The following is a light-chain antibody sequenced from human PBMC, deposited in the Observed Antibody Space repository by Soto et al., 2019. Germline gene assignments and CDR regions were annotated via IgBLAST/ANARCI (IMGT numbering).Light chain of an antibody. J-gene: IGLJ1*01. Sequence: QSVLAQPASVSGSHGQSITISCTGTSSDVGRYNYVSWFQQHPGKVPKLIIYDVSNWPSGVSDRFSGSKSGNTASLTISGLHPEDEADYYCSSFTSSSTFVFGTGTKVTVL. CDR1: SSDVGRYNY. CDR2: DVS. CDR3: SSFTSSSTFV. V-gene: IGLV2-14*03.